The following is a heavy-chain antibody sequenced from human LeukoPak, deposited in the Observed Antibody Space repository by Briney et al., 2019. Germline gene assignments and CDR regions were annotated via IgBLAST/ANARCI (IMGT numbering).Heavy chain of an antibody. CDR1: GYTFTSYG. CDR2: ISAYNGNT. D-gene: IGHD3-3*01. Sequence: ASVKVSCKASGYTFTSYGISWVRQAPGQGLEWMGWISAYNGNTNYAQKLQGRVTMTTDTSTSTAYMELRSLRSDDTAVYYCARFDFWSGYHKGFDYWGQGTLVTVSS. V-gene: IGHV1-18*01. J-gene: IGHJ4*02. CDR3: ARFDFWSGYHKGFDY.